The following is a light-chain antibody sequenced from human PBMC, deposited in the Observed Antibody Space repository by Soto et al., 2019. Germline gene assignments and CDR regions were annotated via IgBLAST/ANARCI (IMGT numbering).Light chain of an antibody. CDR2: EVT. V-gene: IGLV2-23*02. Sequence: QSALTQPASVSGSPGQSITISCTGTSSDVGRYNFVSWYQQHPGKVPRVTIYEVTKRPSGVSNRFSGSKSGNTAFLTIAGLQAEDEADYYCCSDAGSGIYVFGTGTKLTVL. CDR3: CSDAGSGIYV. CDR1: SSDVGRYNF. J-gene: IGLJ1*01.